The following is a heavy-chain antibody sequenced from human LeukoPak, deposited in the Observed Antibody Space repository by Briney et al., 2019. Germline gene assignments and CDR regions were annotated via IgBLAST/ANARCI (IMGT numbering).Heavy chain of an antibody. Sequence: ASVKVSCKASGYTFTGYYMHWVRQAPGQGLEWMGWINPNSGGTNYAQKFQGWVTMTRDTSISTAYMELSRLRSDDTAMYYCAREVTAAGPLNYWGQGTLVTVSS. CDR3: AREVTAAGPLNY. J-gene: IGHJ4*02. D-gene: IGHD6-13*01. CDR2: INPNSGGT. CDR1: GYTFTGYY. V-gene: IGHV1-2*04.